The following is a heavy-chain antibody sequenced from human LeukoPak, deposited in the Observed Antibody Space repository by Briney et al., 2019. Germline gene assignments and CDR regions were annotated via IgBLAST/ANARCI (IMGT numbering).Heavy chain of an antibody. V-gene: IGHV3-30-3*01. CDR1: GFTFSAYV. CDR3: ASSHPLHTLGIPDFY. J-gene: IGHJ4*02. CDR2: ISHDGSNI. D-gene: IGHD2-2*01. Sequence: PGRSLRLSCAASGFTFSAYVMHWVRQSPGKGLECLADISHDGSNIYYADSVKGRFTISRDNSKNTLYLQMNSLRREDTAVYYCASSHPLHTLGIPDFYWGQGTLVTVSS.